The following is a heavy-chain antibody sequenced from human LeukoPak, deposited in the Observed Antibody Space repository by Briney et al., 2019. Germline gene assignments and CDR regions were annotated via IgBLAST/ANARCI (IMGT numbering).Heavy chain of an antibody. CDR2: ISGSGGST. CDR1: GFTFSSYA. V-gene: IGHV3-23*01. Sequence: PGGSLRLSCAASGFTFSSYAMSWVRQAPGKGLEWVSVISGSGGSTYYADSVKGRFTISRDNSKNTLYLQVSSLRAEDTAVYYCAKDRRYSSGWYAFDIWGQGTMVTVSS. J-gene: IGHJ3*02. D-gene: IGHD6-19*01. CDR3: AKDRRYSSGWYAFDI.